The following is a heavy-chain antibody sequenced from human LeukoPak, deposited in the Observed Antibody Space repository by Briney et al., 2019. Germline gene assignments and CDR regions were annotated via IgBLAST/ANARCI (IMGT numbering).Heavy chain of an antibody. CDR2: IIPIFGTA. J-gene: IGHJ4*02. Sequence: GASVKVSCKASGYTFTSYDISWVRQAPGQGLEWMGGIIPIFGTANYAQKFQGRVTITADESTSTAYMELSSLRSEDTAVYYCASGGTYYYDSSGLYWGQGTLVTVSS. CDR1: GYTFTSYD. CDR3: ASGGTYYYDSSGLY. D-gene: IGHD3-22*01. V-gene: IGHV1-69*13.